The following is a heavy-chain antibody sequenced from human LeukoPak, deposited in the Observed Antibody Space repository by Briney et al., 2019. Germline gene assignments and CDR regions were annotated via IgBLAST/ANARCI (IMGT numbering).Heavy chain of an antibody. CDR2: INPSGGST. CDR1: GYTFTSYY. D-gene: IGHD3-22*01. J-gene: IGHJ1*01. CDR3: ARVNYYDSSGYYGDTKEYFQH. Sequence: ASVKVSCKASGYTFTSYYMHWVRQAPGQGLEWMGIINPSGGSTSYAQKFQGRVTITRDTPASTAYMELSSLRSEDTAVYYCARVNYYDSSGYYGDTKEYFQHWGQGTLVTVSS. V-gene: IGHV1-46*01.